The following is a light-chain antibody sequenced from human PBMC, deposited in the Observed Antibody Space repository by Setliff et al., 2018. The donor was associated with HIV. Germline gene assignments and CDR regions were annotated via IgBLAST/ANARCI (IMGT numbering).Light chain of an antibody. V-gene: IGLV2-14*01. CDR2: DVS. J-gene: IGLJ1*01. CDR3: SSYTSSSTPHV. Sequence: QSVLAQPASVSGSPGQSITISCTGTSSDVGGYNYVSWYQQHPGKAPKLMIYDVSKRPSGVSNRFSGSKSGNTASLTISGLQAEDEADYYCSSYTSSSTPHVFGTGTKATVL. CDR1: SSDVGGYNY.